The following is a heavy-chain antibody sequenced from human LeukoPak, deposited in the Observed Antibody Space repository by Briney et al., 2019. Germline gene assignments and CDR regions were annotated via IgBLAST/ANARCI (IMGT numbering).Heavy chain of an antibody. CDR1: GYTFTGYY. J-gene: IGHJ5*02. D-gene: IGHD2-21*02. V-gene: IGHV1-18*04. CDR2: ISAYNGNT. Sequence: GASVKVSCKASGYTFTGYYMHWVRQAPGQGLEWMGWISAYNGNTNYAQKLQGRVTMTTDTSTSTAYMELRSLRSDDTAVYYCALLAYCGGDCYSSALNWFDPWGQGTLVTVSS. CDR3: ALLAYCGGDCYSSALNWFDP.